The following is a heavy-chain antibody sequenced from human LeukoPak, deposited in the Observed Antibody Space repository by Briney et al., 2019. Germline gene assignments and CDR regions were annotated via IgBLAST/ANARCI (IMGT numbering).Heavy chain of an antibody. V-gene: IGHV3-53*01. CDR2: IYKNAIT. D-gene: IGHD6-13*01. J-gene: IGHJ4*02. CDR3: AKEIAAIGLPAVDY. CDR1: GFTVSSNY. Sequence: PGGSLRLSCAASGFTVSSNYMTWVRQAPGKGLEWVSVIYKNAITFHADTVKGRFTISRDNSKNTLYLQMNSLGVADTAIYYCAKEIAAIGLPAVDYWGQGTLVTVSS.